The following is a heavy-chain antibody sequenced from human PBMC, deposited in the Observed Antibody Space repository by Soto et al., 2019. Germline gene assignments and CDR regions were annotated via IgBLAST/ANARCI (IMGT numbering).Heavy chain of an antibody. Sequence: GGSLRLSCVVSGLTFSDYGFHWVRQAPGKGLDWVAAISYDGSFVYYADSVRGRFTISRDNSRNTLDLQMNTLRHEDTAVYYCAKERGRNRNFAMDVWGQGTSVTVYS. CDR1: GLTFSDYG. V-gene: IGHV3-30*18. CDR2: ISYDGSFV. CDR3: AKERGRNRNFAMDV. D-gene: IGHD1-1*01. J-gene: IGHJ6*02.